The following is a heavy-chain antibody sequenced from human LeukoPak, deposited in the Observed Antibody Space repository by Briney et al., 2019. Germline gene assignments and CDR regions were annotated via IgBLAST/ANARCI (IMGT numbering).Heavy chain of an antibody. CDR2: INPNSGGT. CDR1: GYTFTGYY. CDR3: ARKLCDSIVYRQTYYFDN. V-gene: IGHV1-2*02. D-gene: IGHD3-22*01. J-gene: IGHJ4*02. Sequence: ASVKVSCKASGYTFTGYYMHWVRQAPGQGLEWMGWINPNSGGTNYAQKFQGRVTMTRDTANSTAYMDLRSLRSDDTAVYYCARKLCDSIVYRQTYYFDNWGQGTLVTVSS.